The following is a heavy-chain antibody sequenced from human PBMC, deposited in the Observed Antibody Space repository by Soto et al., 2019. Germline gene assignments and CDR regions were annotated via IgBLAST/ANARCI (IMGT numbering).Heavy chain of an antibody. CDR3: AKDTTMVLGVLDY. J-gene: IGHJ4*02. V-gene: IGHV3-43*01. D-gene: IGHD3-10*01. Sequence: EVQLVESGGVVVQPGGSLRLSCAASGFTFDDYTMHWVRQAPGKGLEWVSLISWDGGSTYYADSVKGRFTISRDNSKNSLYLQMNSLRTEDTDLYYCAKDTTMVLGVLDYWGQGTLVTVSS. CDR1: GFTFDDYT. CDR2: ISWDGGST.